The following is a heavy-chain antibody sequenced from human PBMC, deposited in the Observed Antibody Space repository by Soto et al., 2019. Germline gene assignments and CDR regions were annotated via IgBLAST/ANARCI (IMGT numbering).Heavy chain of an antibody. Sequence: QVQLVESGGGVVQPGRSLRLSCAASGFTFSRYGMHWVRQAPGKGLEWVAVIWYDGSNKYYADSVKGRFTISRDNSKNTLYLQMNSLRAEVTAVYYCAREMVSSWSSYYYGMDVWGQGTTVTVSS. CDR1: GFTFSRYG. V-gene: IGHV3-33*01. CDR3: AREMVSSWSSYYYGMDV. D-gene: IGHD6-13*01. J-gene: IGHJ6*02. CDR2: IWYDGSNK.